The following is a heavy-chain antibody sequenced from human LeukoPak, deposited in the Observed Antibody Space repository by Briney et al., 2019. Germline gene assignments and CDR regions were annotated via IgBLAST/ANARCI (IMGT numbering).Heavy chain of an antibody. Sequence: SETLSLTCTVSGGSFSSSSYYWGWIRQPPGKGLEWIGSMYYSGSTYYNASLRSRVTISVDTSKNQFSLNLSSVTAADTAVYWCAGQPQRLTYFDYWGQGTLVTVSS. D-gene: IGHD5-12*01. J-gene: IGHJ4*02. CDR3: AGQPQRLTYFDY. V-gene: IGHV4-39*01. CDR2: MYYSGST. CDR1: GGSFSSSSYY.